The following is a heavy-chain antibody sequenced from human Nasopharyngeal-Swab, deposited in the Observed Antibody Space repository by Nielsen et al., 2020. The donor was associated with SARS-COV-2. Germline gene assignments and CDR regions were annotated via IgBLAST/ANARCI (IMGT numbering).Heavy chain of an antibody. J-gene: IGHJ5*02. CDR3: ARGRFSSSWYCFDP. CDR1: GGHISIGAYS. Sequence: SETLSLTCAVSGGHISIGAYSWTWIRQPPGKGLEWIGYIYHTGRTYYNPSLKSRVTMSIDTSKNQFSLNLSSVTAADTAVYYCARGRFSSSWYCFDPWGQGTLVTVSS. CDR2: IYHTGRT. V-gene: IGHV4-30-2*01. D-gene: IGHD6-13*01.